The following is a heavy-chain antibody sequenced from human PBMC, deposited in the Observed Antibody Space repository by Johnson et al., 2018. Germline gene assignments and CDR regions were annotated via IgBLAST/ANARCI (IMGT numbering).Heavy chain of an antibody. Sequence: VQLVQSGGGLVQPGGSLRLSCAASGFTFSNYWMSWVRQAPGKGLEWVGRIKSKTDGGTTDYAAPVKGRFTISRYDSKNTLYLQMNSLKTEDTAVYYCTTTLWFGELLRPNVWGQGTTVTVSS. V-gene: IGHV3-15*01. CDR2: IKSKTDGGTT. CDR3: TTTLWFGELLRPNV. D-gene: IGHD3-10*01. CDR1: GFTFSNYW. J-gene: IGHJ6*02.